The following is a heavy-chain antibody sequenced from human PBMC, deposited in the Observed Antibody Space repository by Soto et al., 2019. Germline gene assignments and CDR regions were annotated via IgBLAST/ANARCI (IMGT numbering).Heavy chain of an antibody. CDR2: IIPIFGTA. D-gene: IGHD2-2*02. CDR1: GGTFSSYA. Sequence: SVKVSCKASGGTFSSYAISWVRQAPGQGLEWMGGIIPIFGTANYAQKFQGRVTITADESTSTAYMELSSLRSEDTAVYYCASGQGYCISTSCYNPPYYYYGMDVWGQGTTVTVSS. CDR3: ASGQGYCISTSCYNPPYYYYGMDV. V-gene: IGHV1-69*13. J-gene: IGHJ6*02.